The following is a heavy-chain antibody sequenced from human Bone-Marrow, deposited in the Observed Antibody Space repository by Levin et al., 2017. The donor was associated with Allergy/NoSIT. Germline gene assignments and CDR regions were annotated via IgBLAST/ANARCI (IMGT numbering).Heavy chain of an antibody. CDR2: INTGYGNT. CDR3: ATGYCKSATCYHFDF. J-gene: IGHJ4*02. V-gene: IGHV1-3*04. Sequence: RASVKVSCKASGYSFTSYAMHWVRQVPGQRPEWMGWINTGYGNTETSQKFQGRISITMDTSATTAYLELITLRSEDTAVYYCATGYCKSATCYHFDFWGQGTLVTVSS. D-gene: IGHD2-2*01. CDR1: GYSFTSYA.